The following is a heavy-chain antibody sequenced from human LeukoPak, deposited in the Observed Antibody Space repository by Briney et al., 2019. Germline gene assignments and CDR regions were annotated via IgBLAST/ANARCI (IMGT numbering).Heavy chain of an antibody. CDR3: ARGYYYGSGSTYYFDY. J-gene: IGHJ4*02. D-gene: IGHD3-10*01. V-gene: IGHV4-34*01. CDR2: INHSGST. CDR1: GGSFSGYY. Sequence: PSETLSLTCAVYGGSFSGYYWSWIRQPPGKGLEWIGEINHSGSTNYNPSLKSRVTISVDTSKNQFSLKLSSVTAADTAVYYCARGYYYGSGSTYYFDYWGQGTLVTVSS.